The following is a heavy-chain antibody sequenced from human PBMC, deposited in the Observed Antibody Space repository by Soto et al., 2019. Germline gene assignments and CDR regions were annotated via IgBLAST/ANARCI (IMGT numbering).Heavy chain of an antibody. J-gene: IGHJ6*03. Sequence: SETLSLTCTVSGGSISSYYWSWIRQPPGKGLEWIGYIYYSGSTNYNPSLKSRVTISVDTSKNQFSLKLSSVTAADTAVYYCARHRIVVVLAAMREYYYYYMDVWGKGTTVTVSS. CDR3: ARHRIVVVLAAMREYYYYYMDV. D-gene: IGHD2-2*01. CDR1: GGSISSYY. V-gene: IGHV4-59*08. CDR2: IYYSGST.